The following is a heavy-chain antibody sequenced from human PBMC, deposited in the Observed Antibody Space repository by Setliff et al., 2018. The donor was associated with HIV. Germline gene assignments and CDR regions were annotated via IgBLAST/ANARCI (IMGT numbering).Heavy chain of an antibody. D-gene: IGHD2-21*01. V-gene: IGHV1-69*10. CDR2: IIPSLSIA. CDR3: ARSGYKKGDWFEPVFYYHIDV. Sequence: GASVKVSCKTSGDTFSTYAISWVRQAPGQGLEWMGGIIPSLSIANYEHKFQGRVTITADKSTTTAYMELKSLKSEDTAVYYCARSGYKKGDWFEPVFYYHIDVWGKGTTVTVSS. J-gene: IGHJ6*03. CDR1: GDTFSTYA.